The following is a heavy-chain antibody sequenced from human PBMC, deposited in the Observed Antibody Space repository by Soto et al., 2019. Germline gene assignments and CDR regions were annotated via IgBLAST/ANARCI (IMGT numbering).Heavy chain of an antibody. Sequence: GESLKISCKGSGYSFTSYWIAWVRQMPGKGLECMGIIYPGDSDTRYSPSFEGQVTISADKSINTAYLQWSSLKASDSAMYYCARPFDTSGWYDHWGQGTLVTVS. CDR1: GYSFTSYW. J-gene: IGHJ5*02. D-gene: IGHD6-19*01. CDR2: IYPGDSDT. V-gene: IGHV5-51*01. CDR3: ARPFDTSGWYDH.